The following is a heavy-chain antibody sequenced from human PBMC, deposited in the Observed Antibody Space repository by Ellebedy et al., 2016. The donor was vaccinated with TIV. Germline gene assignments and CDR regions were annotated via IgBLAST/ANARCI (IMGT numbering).Heavy chain of an antibody. CDR2: INHSGST. V-gene: IGHV4-34*01. CDR1: GGSFSGYY. CDR3: ARGPASGSGSYYKV. D-gene: IGHD3-10*01. Sequence: SETLSLXXAVYGGSFSGYYWSWIRQPPGKGLEWIGEINHSGSTNYNPSLKSRVTISVDMSKNQFSLKLSSVTAADTAVYYCARGPASGSGSYYKVWGQGTLVTVSS. J-gene: IGHJ4*02.